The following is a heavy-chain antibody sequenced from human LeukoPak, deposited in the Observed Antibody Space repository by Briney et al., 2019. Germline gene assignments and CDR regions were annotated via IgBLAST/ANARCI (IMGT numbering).Heavy chain of an antibody. V-gene: IGHV4-34*01. D-gene: IGHD2-15*01. J-gene: IGHJ4*02. Sequence: SETLSLTCAVYGGSFSGYYWSWIRQPPGKGLEWIGEINHSGSTNYNPSLKSRVTISVDTSKNQFSLKLSSVTAADTAVYYCARHVKKRYCSGGSCYSTRNVRPFGYWGQGTLVTVSS. CDR2: INHSGST. CDR1: GGSFSGYY. CDR3: ARHVKKRYCSGGSCYSTRNVRPFGY.